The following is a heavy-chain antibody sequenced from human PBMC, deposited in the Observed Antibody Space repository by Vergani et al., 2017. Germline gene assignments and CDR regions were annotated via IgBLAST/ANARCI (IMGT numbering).Heavy chain of an antibody. J-gene: IGHJ4*02. CDR1: GFNFSSYS. CDR2: ISSGSSYM. CDR3: AKMYSSGWYFDY. D-gene: IGHD6-19*01. V-gene: IGHV3-21*01. Sequence: EVQLVESGGGLVKPGGSLRLSCAASGFNFSSYSVNWVRLAPGKGLEWVSSISSGSSYMYYADSVKGRFTIARDNAKNALYLQMNSLRAEETAVYYCAKMYSSGWYFDYWGQGTLVTVSS.